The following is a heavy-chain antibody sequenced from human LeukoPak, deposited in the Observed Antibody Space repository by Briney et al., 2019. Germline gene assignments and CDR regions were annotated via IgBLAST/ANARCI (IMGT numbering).Heavy chain of an antibody. D-gene: IGHD4-23*01. Sequence: SETLSLTCTVSGGSISPYYWNWIRQPPGKGLEWIGYIYYSGSTNYNPSLKSRVTISVDTSKNQFSLKLSSVTAADTAVYYCARGSNSVAYWGQGTLVTVSS. J-gene: IGHJ4*02. V-gene: IGHV4-59*01. CDR3: ARGSNSVAY. CDR2: IYYSGST. CDR1: GGSISPYY.